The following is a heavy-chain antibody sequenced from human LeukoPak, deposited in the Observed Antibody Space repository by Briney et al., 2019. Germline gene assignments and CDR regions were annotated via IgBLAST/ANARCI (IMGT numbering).Heavy chain of an antibody. D-gene: IGHD2-15*01. CDR2: ISWNSGSI. V-gene: IGHV3-9*01. CDR1: GFTFDDYA. Sequence: GRSLRLSCAASGFTFDDYAMHWVRQAPGKGLEWVSGISWNSGSIGYADSVKSRFTISRDNAKNSLYLQMNSLRAEDTALYYCASGYCSGGSCYPQKGDYYYYGMDVWGQGTTVTVSS. CDR3: ASGYCSGGSCYPQKGDYYYYGMDV. J-gene: IGHJ6*02.